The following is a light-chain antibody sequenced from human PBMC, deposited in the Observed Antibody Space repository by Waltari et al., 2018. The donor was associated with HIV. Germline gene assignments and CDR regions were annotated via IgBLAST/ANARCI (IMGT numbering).Light chain of an antibody. CDR3: QVWDSSTVV. Sequence: SYELTQPLSVSVALGQTARISCWGHNIGSKNVHWYQQKPGQAPVLVIYRNSNRPSGIPERFSGSNSGNTATLTISRAQAGDEADYYCQVWDSSTVVFGGGTKLTVL. CDR2: RNS. V-gene: IGLV3-9*01. J-gene: IGLJ2*01. CDR1: NIGSKN.